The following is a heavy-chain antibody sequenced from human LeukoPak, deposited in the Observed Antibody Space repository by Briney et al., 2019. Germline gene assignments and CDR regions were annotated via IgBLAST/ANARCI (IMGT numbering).Heavy chain of an antibody. J-gene: IGHJ4*02. CDR1: GGSIISYY. Sequence: SETLSLTCTVSGGSIISYYWSWVRQPPGKGLEWIGYIYYSGNTNYNPSLKTRVTLSLHTSKNQFSLKLSSVTAADTAVYYCARHCSGGRCNSVFDYWGQGILVTVSS. D-gene: IGHD2-15*01. V-gene: IGHV4-59*08. CDR2: IYYSGNT. CDR3: ARHCSGGRCNSVFDY.